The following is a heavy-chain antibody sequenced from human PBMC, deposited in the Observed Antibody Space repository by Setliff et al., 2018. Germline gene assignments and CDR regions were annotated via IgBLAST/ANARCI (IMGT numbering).Heavy chain of an antibody. J-gene: IGHJ4*02. CDR2: IYYNGTT. Sequence: ASETLSLTCSVSGASISSNYWSWIRQSPGKGLEWIGYIYYNGTTRYSPSLKSRVTISVGTSKNQFSLRLTSVTAADTAVYYCTSTPRGGINITTRAGAFDSWGQGTLVTVSS. D-gene: IGHD6-6*01. CDR1: GASISSNY. CDR3: TSTPRGGINITTRAGAFDS. V-gene: IGHV4-59*01.